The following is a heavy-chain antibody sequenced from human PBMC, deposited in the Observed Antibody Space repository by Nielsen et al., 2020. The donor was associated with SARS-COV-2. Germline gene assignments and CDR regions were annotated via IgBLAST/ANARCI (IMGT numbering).Heavy chain of an antibody. Sequence: SETLSLTCAVSGGPISSGGYSWSWIRQPPGKGLEWIGYIYYSGSTNYNPSLKSRVTISVDTSKNQFSLKLSSVTAADTAVYYCARRRTDHSGSYFFDYWGRGTLVTVSS. CDR1: GGPISSGGYS. V-gene: IGHV4-61*08. CDR2: IYYSGST. CDR3: ARRRTDHSGSYFFDY. D-gene: IGHD1-26*01. J-gene: IGHJ4*02.